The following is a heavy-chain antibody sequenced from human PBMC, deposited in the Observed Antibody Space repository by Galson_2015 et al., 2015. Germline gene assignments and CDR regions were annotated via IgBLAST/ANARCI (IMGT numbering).Heavy chain of an antibody. Sequence: SLRLSCAASGFTFSSYAMHWVRQAPGKGLEWVAVISYDGSNKYYADSVKGRFTISRDNSKNTLYLQMNSLRAEDTAVYYCARGTTLEGAGQLIDDGGQGTRVTVSS. D-gene: IGHD6-19*01. CDR1: GFTFSSYA. CDR3: ARGTTLEGAGQLIDD. J-gene: IGHJ4*02. CDR2: ISYDGSNK. V-gene: IGHV3-30-3*01.